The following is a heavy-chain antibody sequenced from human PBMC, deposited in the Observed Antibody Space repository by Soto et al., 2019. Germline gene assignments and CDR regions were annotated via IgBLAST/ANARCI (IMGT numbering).Heavy chain of an antibody. J-gene: IGHJ4*02. V-gene: IGHV3-7*05. CDR1: GFTFSSYW. CDR2: IKQDGSEK. D-gene: IGHD3-10*01. CDR3: ARDLLLWFGELPDSY. Sequence: GGSLRLSCAASGFTFSSYWMSWVRQAPGKGLEWVANIKQDGSEKYYVDSVKGRFTISRDNAKNSLYLQMNSLRAEDTAVYYCARDLLLWFGELPDSYWGQGTLVTVSS.